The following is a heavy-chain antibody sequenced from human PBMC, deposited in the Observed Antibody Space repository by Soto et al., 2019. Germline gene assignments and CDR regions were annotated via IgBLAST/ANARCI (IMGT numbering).Heavy chain of an antibody. V-gene: IGHV1-8*01. CDR3: ARGLKKQKPGNDY. J-gene: IGHJ4*02. D-gene: IGHD6-13*01. CDR1: GYTFTSYD. Sequence: PSVEGSCKASGYTFTSYDINWVRQATGQGLEWMGWMNPNSGNTGYAQKFQGRVTMTRNTSISTAYMELSSLRSEDTAVYYCARGLKKQKPGNDYWGQGTLVTVSS. CDR2: MNPNSGNT.